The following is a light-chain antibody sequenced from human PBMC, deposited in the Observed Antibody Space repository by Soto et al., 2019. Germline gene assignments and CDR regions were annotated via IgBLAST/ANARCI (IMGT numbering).Light chain of an antibody. Sequence: QSALTQPPSASGSPGQSVTISCTGTSSDVGGYNYDSWYQQHPGKAPKLMIYEVSKRPSGVPDGFSGYKSGNTASRTVSGLQAEDEADYYCSSYAGSNTWVFGGGTKLTVL. CDR3: SSYAGSNTWV. CDR2: EVS. CDR1: SSDVGGYNY. V-gene: IGLV2-8*01. J-gene: IGLJ3*02.